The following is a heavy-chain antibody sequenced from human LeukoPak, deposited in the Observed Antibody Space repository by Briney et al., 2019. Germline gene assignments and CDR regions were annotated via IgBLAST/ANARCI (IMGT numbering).Heavy chain of an antibody. V-gene: IGHV3-66*01. CDR2: FYSGGRT. CDR1: EFTAIGTS. Sequence: GGSLSPSCAASEFTAIGTSMSWVRRAPGRGLEWASVFYSGGRTYYADSVKGRFTISRDNSKNTLYLQMNSLRAEDTAVYYCARDRNMVRGPSPSYYYYYYGMDVWGQGTTVTVSS. J-gene: IGHJ6*02. CDR3: ARDRNMVRGPSPSYYYYYYGMDV. D-gene: IGHD3-10*01.